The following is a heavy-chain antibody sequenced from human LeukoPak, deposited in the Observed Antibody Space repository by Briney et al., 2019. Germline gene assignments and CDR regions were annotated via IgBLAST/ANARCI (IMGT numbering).Heavy chain of an antibody. CDR2: ISSSSSYI. D-gene: IGHD2-2*01. CDR3: AGRCSSTSCYDIEFDY. Sequence: PGGSLRLSCAASGFTFSIYSMNWVRQAPGKGLEWVSSISSSSSYIYYADSVKGRFTISRDNAKNSLYLQMNSLRAEDTAVYYCAGRCSSTSCYDIEFDYWGQGTLVTVSS. J-gene: IGHJ4*02. CDR1: GFTFSIYS. V-gene: IGHV3-21*01.